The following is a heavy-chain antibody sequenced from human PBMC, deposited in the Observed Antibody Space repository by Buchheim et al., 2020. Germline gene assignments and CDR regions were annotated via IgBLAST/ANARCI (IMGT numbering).Heavy chain of an antibody. D-gene: IGHD3-22*01. V-gene: IGHV4-34*01. CDR2: INHSGST. CDR1: GGSFSGYY. J-gene: IGHJ4*02. Sequence: QVQLQQWGAGLLKPSETLSLTCAVYGGSFSGYYWSWIRQPPGKGLEWIGEINHSGSTNYNPSLKSRATISVDTSKNQFSLKLSSVTAADTAVYYCARGAQYYYDSSGNPSFFDYWGQGTL. CDR3: ARGAQYYYDSSGNPSFFDY.